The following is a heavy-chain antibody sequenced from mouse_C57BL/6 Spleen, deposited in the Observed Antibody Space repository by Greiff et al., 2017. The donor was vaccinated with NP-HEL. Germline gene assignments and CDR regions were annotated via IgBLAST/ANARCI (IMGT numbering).Heavy chain of an antibody. CDR3: ARDYYSNYGY. Sequence: QVQLKQSGPELVKPGASVKISCKASGYSFTSYYIHWVKQRPGQGLEWIGWIYPGSGNTKYNEKFKGKATLTADTSSSTAYMQLSSLTSEDSAVYYCARDYYSNYGYWGQGTTLTVSS. CDR2: IYPGSGNT. J-gene: IGHJ2*01. V-gene: IGHV1-66*01. CDR1: GYSFTSYY. D-gene: IGHD2-5*01.